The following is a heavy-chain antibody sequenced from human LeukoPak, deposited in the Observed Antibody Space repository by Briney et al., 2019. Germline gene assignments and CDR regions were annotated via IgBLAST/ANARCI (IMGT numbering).Heavy chain of an antibody. CDR3: ARAYDSSGYAPNDAFDI. J-gene: IGHJ3*02. V-gene: IGHV1-69*05. CDR1: GGTFSSYA. CDR2: IIPIFGTA. D-gene: IGHD3-22*01. Sequence: VASVKVSCKASGGTFSSYAISWVRQAPGQGLEWMGRIIPIFGTANYAQKFQGRVTMTRNTSISTAYMELSSLRSEDTAVYYCARAYDSSGYAPNDAFDIWGQGTMVTVSS.